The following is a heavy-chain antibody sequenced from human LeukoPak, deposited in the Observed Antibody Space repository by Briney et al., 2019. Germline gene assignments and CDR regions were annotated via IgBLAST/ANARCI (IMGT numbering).Heavy chain of an antibody. J-gene: IGHJ4*02. Sequence: MSGGSLRLSCAASGFSFSNYEMNWVRQPPGKGLEWIGEVNPSGNTNYNPSLKSRVTISVDTSKNQFSLNLSSVTAADTAVYYCARGVFDGSYFACWGQGTLVTVSS. D-gene: IGHD1-26*01. CDR1: GFSFSNYE. V-gene: IGHV4-34*01. CDR3: ARGVFDGSYFAC. CDR2: VNPSGNT.